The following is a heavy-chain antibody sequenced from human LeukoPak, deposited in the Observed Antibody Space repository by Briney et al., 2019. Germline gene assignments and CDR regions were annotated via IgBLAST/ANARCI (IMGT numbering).Heavy chain of an antibody. D-gene: IGHD2/OR15-2a*01. CDR2: ISSSSSYI. J-gene: IGHJ6*03. CDR3: AKGGNIRVLDYYYYMDV. Sequence: GGSLRLSCAASGFTFSSYSMNWVRQAPGKGLEWVSSISSSSSYIYYADSGKGRFTIARDNAKNSLYLQMNSLGAEDTAVYYCAKGGNIRVLDYYYYMDVWGKGTTVTVSS. CDR1: GFTFSSYS. V-gene: IGHV3-21*04.